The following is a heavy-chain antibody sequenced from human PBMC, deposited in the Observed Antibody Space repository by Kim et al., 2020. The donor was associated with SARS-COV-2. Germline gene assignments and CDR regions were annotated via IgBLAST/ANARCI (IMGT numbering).Heavy chain of an antibody. J-gene: IGHJ4*02. CDR3: AKGAFSRHDYGDYLGNFDS. D-gene: IGHD4-17*01. CDR2: ISGSGGST. V-gene: IGHV3-23*01. Sequence: GGSLRLSCAASGFTFRSYAMSWVRQAPGKGLEWVSSISGSGGSTNYADSVKGRFTVSRDNSKNTLYLQMNSLRAEDTAVYYCAKGAFSRHDYGDYLGNFDSWGQGTLVTASS. CDR1: GFTFRSYA.